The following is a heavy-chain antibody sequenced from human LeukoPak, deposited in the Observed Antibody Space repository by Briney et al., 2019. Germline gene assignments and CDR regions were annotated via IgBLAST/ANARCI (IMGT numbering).Heavy chain of an antibody. Sequence: PSETLSLTCTVSGGSISSGGYYWSWLRQHPEKGLEWIGYIYYSGSTYYNPSLKSRVTISVDTSKNQFSLKLSSVTAADTAVYYCARVLRYDSSGYYPDYWGQGTLVTVSS. CDR1: GGSISSGGYY. V-gene: IGHV4-31*03. CDR2: IYYSGST. D-gene: IGHD3-22*01. CDR3: ARVLRYDSSGYYPDY. J-gene: IGHJ4*02.